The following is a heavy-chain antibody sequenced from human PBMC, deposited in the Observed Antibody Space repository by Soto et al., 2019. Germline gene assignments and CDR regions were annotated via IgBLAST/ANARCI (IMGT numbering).Heavy chain of an antibody. CDR3: ARVLHGDQTHYYYYYYMDV. CDR1: GYTFTSYA. D-gene: IGHD4-17*01. J-gene: IGHJ6*03. CDR2: INPNSGNT. Sequence: ASAEASSKASGYTFTSYAMHWVHQAPGQRIEWMGRINPNSGNTGYAQKFQGRVTMTRNTSISTAYMVLSSLRSEDTAVYYCARVLHGDQTHYYYYYYMDVLGKGTTVTGSS. V-gene: IGHV1-8*02.